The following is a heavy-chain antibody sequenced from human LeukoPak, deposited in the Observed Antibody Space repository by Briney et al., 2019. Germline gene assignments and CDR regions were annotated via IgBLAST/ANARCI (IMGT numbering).Heavy chain of an antibody. CDR3: TREDIVVVPAAMMGYFDY. J-gene: IGHJ4*02. D-gene: IGHD2-2*01. CDR1: GFTFGDYA. Sequence: GGSLRLSCTASGFTFGDYALSWFRQAPGKGLEWVGFIRSKAYGGTTEYAASVKGRFTISRDDSKSIAYLQMNSLKTEDTAVYYCTREDIVVVPAAMMGYFDYWGQGTLVTVSS. V-gene: IGHV3-49*03. CDR2: IRSKAYGGTT.